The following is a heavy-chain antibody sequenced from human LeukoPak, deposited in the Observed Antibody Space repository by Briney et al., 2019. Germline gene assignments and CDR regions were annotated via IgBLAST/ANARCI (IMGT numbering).Heavy chain of an antibody. V-gene: IGHV3-23*01. Sequence: PGGSLRLSCAASGFTFSSYAMSWVRQAPGKGLEWVSAISGSGGSTYYADSVKGRFTISRDNSKNTLYLQMNSLRAEDTAVYYCARGGSDFWSGYYTRMYFQHWGQGTLVTVSS. J-gene: IGHJ1*01. D-gene: IGHD3-3*01. CDR2: ISGSGGST. CDR1: GFTFSSYA. CDR3: ARGGSDFWSGYYTRMYFQH.